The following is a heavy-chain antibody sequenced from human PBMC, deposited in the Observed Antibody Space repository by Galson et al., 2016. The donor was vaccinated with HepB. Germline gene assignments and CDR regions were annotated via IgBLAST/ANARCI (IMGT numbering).Heavy chain of an antibody. D-gene: IGHD2-15*01. J-gene: IGHJ4*02. V-gene: IGHV4-39*01. CDR3: ARHSSYYGNFDY. CDR2: IYYSGST. CDR1: GGSISSSSYY. Sequence: SLTCTVSGGSISSSSYYWGWIRQPPGKGLEWIGSIYYSGSTYYNPSLKSRVTISVDTSKNQFSLNLSSVTAADTAVYYCARHSSYYGNFDYWGQGTLVTVSS.